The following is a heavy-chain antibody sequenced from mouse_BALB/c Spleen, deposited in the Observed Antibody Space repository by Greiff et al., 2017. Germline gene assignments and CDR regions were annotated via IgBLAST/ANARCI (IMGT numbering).Heavy chain of an antibody. Sequence: VQLQQPGAELVKPGASVKLSCKASGYTFTSYYMYWVKQRPGQGLEWIGGINPSNGGTNFNEKFKSKATLTVDKSSSTAYMQLSSLTSEDSAVYYCTRDCLGPYYYAMDYWGQGTSVTVSS. CDR1: GYTFTSYY. J-gene: IGHJ4*01. CDR2: INPSNGGT. CDR3: TRDCLGPYYYAMDY. V-gene: IGHV1S81*02. D-gene: IGHD4-1*01.